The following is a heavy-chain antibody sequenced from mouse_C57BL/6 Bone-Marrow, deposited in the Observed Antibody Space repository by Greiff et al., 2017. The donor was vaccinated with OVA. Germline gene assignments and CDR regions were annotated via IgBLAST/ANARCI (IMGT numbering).Heavy chain of an antibody. V-gene: IGHV2-2*01. D-gene: IGHD2-4*01. Sequence: VKVVESGPGLVQPSQSLSITCTVSGFSLTSYGVHWVRQSPGKGLEWLGVIWSGGSTDYNAAFISRLSISKDNSKSQVFFKMNSLQADDTAIYYCARNRDYDYDGYYAMDYWGQGTSVTVSS. CDR3: ARNRDYDYDGYYAMDY. CDR2: IWSGGST. CDR1: GFSLTSYG. J-gene: IGHJ4*01.